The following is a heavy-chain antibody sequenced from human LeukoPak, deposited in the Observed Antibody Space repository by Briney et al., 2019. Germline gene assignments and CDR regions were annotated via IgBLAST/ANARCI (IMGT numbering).Heavy chain of an antibody. CDR1: GGSFSDYS. J-gene: IGHJ4*02. Sequence: PSETLSLTCAVYGGSFSDYSWTWIRQPPGKGLEWIGEIDHSGSTNYNPSLKSRVTISVDTSKNQFSLKLSSVTAADTAVYYCARYFSGSTNRWYLDYWGQGTLVTVSS. CDR2: IDHSGST. V-gene: IGHV4-34*01. CDR3: ARYFSGSTNRWYLDY. D-gene: IGHD3-3*01.